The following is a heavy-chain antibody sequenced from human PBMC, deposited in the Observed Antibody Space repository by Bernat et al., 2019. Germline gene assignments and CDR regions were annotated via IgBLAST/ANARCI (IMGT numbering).Heavy chain of an antibody. CDR2: ISYDGSNK. CDR3: AKERHDSSGYYVGMDV. D-gene: IGHD3-22*01. Sequence: VQLVESGGGLIQPGGSLRLSCAASGFTVSSNYMSWVRQAPGKGLEWVAVISYDGSNKYYADSVKGRFTISRDNSKNTLYLQMNSLRAEDTAVYYCAKERHDSSGYYVGMDVWGQGTTVTVSS. V-gene: IGHV3-30*18. CDR1: GFTVSSNY. J-gene: IGHJ6*02.